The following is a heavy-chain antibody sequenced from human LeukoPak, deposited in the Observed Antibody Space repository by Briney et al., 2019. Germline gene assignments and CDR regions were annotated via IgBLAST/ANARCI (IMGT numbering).Heavy chain of an antibody. J-gene: IGHJ6*03. CDR3: AKAYYDFWSGYYKSFMDV. V-gene: IGHV3-30*02. CDR2: IRYGGSNK. CDR1: GFTFSSYG. Sequence: PGGSLRLSCAASGFTFSSYGMHWVRQAPGKWLEWVAFIRYGGSNKYYADSVKGRFTISRDNSKNTLYLQMNSLRAEDTAVYYCAKAYYDFWSGYYKSFMDVWGKGTTVTVSS. D-gene: IGHD3-3*01.